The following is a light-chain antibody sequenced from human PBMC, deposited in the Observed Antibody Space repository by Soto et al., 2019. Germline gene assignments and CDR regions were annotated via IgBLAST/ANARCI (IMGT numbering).Light chain of an antibody. J-gene: IGKJ5*01. CDR3: QQYNNWHRRT. Sequence: DIQMTQSPSTLSAFVGDRVTITCRASESINNWLAWYQHKPGKAPKFLIYDASNLESGVPSRFSGSGSGTEFTLTISSLQSEDFAFYYCQQYNNWHRRTFGQGTRLEIK. CDR1: ESINNW. V-gene: IGKV1-5*01. CDR2: DAS.